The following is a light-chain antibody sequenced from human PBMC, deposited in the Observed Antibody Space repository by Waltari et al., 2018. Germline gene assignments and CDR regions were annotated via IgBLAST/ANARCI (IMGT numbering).Light chain of an antibody. V-gene: IGKV3-15*01. J-gene: IGKJ2*01. Sequence: EVVMTQSPATLSVSPGERATLSCRASQNVNSNVAWYQQKPGQAPMLLIYGASSTATGIPARFSGSGSGTEFTLTISSLQSEDFAVYYCHQYNNWPPYTFGQGTKLEIK. CDR1: QNVNSN. CDR3: HQYNNWPPYT. CDR2: GAS.